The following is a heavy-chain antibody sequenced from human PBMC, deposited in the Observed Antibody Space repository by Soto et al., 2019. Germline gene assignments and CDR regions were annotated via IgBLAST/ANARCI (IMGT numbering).Heavy chain of an antibody. Sequence: GGSLRLSCAASGFTFRSFTMNWVRQAPGKGLEWVSTISSNSAYIYYKDKPRGRFTISRDNAKKSLHLQINRLRAKDTAVYYCTRNASRDSSARGWFVPWGQGTMVTVYS. J-gene: IGHJ5*02. V-gene: IGHV3-21*01. CDR1: GFTFRSFT. CDR3: TRNASRDSSARGWFVP. D-gene: IGHD6-13*01. CDR2: ISSNSAYI.